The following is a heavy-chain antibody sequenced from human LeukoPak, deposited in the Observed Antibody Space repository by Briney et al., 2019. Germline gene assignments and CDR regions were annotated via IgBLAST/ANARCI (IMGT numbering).Heavy chain of an antibody. J-gene: IGHJ3*02. Sequence: ASVKVSCKASGYTFTSYDINWVRQATGQGLEWMGWMNPNSGNTGYAQKFQGRVTMTRNTSISTAYMELSSLRSEDTAVYYCARVLSPVWSTHADDAFDIWGQGTWSPSLQ. CDR2: MNPNSGNT. D-gene: IGHD2-8*01. V-gene: IGHV1-8*01. CDR3: ARVLSPVWSTHADDAFDI. CDR1: GYTFTSYD.